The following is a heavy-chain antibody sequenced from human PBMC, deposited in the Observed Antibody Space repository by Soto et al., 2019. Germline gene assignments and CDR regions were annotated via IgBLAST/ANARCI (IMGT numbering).Heavy chain of an antibody. CDR3: AGTTVTNYYYYGMDV. CDR2: INPSGGST. D-gene: IGHD4-4*01. CDR1: GYTFTNYY. Sequence: ASVKVSCKASGYTFTNYYMHWVRQAPGQGLEWMGIINPSGGSTSYAQKFQGRVTMTRDTSTSTVYMELSSLRSEDTAVYYCAGTTVTNYYYYGMDVWGQGTTVTVSS. J-gene: IGHJ6*02. V-gene: IGHV1-46*01.